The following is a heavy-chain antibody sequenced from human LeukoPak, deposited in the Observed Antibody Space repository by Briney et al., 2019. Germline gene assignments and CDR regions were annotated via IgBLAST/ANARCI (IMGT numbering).Heavy chain of an antibody. J-gene: IGHJ4*02. V-gene: IGHV3-30-3*01. CDR1: GLTFSSYP. CDR3: AREGNSGYYPY. D-gene: IGHD3-22*01. CDR2: ISYDGSEK. Sequence: PGGSLRLSCAASGLTFSSYPMHWVRQAPGKGLEWVAVISYDGSEKHYAVPVKGRFTISRDNSKNTLYLQMSSLRAEDTAMYYCAREGNSGYYPYWGQGILVTVSS.